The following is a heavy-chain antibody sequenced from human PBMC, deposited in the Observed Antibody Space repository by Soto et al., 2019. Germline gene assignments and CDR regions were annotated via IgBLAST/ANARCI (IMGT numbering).Heavy chain of an antibody. CDR2: TYYRSKWYN. CDR3: ARDVEGYSSGWYHWFDP. V-gene: IGHV6-1*01. D-gene: IGHD6-19*01. CDR1: GDSVSSNSAA. J-gene: IGHJ5*02. Sequence: SQTLSLTCAISGDSVSSNSAAWNWIRQSPSRGLEWLGRTYYRSKWYNDYAVSVKSRITINPDTSKIQFSLQLNSVTPEDTAVYYCARDVEGYSSGWYHWFDPWGQGTLVTVSS.